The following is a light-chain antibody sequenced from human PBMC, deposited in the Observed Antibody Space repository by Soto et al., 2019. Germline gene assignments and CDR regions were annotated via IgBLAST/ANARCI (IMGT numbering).Light chain of an antibody. CDR3: QQYSSAPAWT. V-gene: IGKV3-20*01. Sequence: EIVLTQSPDTLSLSPGERVTLSCRASQSLSSSYFGWYQQRHGQAPRLLIYNTSNRATGIPDRFSGSGSGKDFTLTISILELDDFAVYYCQQYSSAPAWTFGQGTKGDIK. J-gene: IGKJ1*01. CDR1: QSLSSSY. CDR2: NTS.